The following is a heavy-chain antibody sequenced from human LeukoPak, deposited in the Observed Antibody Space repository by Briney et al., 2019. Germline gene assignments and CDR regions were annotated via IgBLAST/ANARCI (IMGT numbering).Heavy chain of an antibody. CDR2: INPNSGGT. Sequence: ASVKVSCKASGYTFTGYYMHWVRQAPGQGLEWMGWINPNSGGTNYAQKFQGRVTMTRDTSISTAYMELSRLRSDGTAVYYCARGVKQLVRWLFYNWFDPWGQGTLVTVSS. J-gene: IGHJ5*02. CDR3: ARGVKQLVRWLFYNWFDP. CDR1: GYTFTGYY. V-gene: IGHV1-2*02. D-gene: IGHD6-6*01.